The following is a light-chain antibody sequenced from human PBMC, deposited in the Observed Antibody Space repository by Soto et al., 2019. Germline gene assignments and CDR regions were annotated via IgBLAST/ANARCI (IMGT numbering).Light chain of an antibody. J-gene: IGLJ1*01. V-gene: IGLV1-44*01. CDR1: SSNIGTSS. CDR2: TTN. Sequence: LTQPHSASGTPVQRVTISCSGSSSNIGTSSVHWFQQLPGTAPKLLISTTNQRPSGVPERFSGSKSGTSASLAISGLQSEDEADYYCAAWDDSLNGHVFGTGTKVTVL. CDR3: AAWDDSLNGHV.